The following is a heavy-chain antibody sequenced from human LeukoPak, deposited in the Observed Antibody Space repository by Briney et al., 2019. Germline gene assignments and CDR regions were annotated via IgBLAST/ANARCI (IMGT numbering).Heavy chain of an antibody. J-gene: IGHJ4*02. CDR3: ARGCGSTSCSTGNLDY. CDR1: GGTITSGAFS. CDR2: ILHSGNT. Sequence: PSETLSLTCTVSGGTITSGAFSWSWIRQPPGKGLEWIGYILHSGNTYYNPSLKSRVTISIDRSKNQFSLRLSSVTAADTAVYYCARGCGSTSCSTGNLDYWGQGTLVTVSS. D-gene: IGHD2-2*01. V-gene: IGHV4-30-2*01.